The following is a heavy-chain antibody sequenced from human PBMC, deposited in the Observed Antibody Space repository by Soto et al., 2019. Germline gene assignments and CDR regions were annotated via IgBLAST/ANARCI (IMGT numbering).Heavy chain of an antibody. D-gene: IGHD3-16*01. J-gene: IGHJ3*02. CDR3: AKGGASRIDAFDI. V-gene: IGHV3-9*01. CDR2: ISWNSASI. Sequence: EVQLVESGGGLEQPGRSLRLSCAASGFTFDDYAMHWVRQAPGKGLEWVSGISWNSASIVYADSVKGRFTISRDNATNSLYLQMNSLTPEDTALYYCAKGGASRIDAFDIWGQGTMVTVSS. CDR1: GFTFDDYA.